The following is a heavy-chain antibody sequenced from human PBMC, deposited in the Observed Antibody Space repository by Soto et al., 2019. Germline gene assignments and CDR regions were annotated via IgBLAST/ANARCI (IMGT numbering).Heavy chain of an antibody. J-gene: IGHJ5*02. D-gene: IGHD6-19*01. CDR3: ARNNTGWYHWFDP. Sequence: SETLALTCTLPFGSISRSGYYWGWIRQPPGKGLEWMGSIYDSGSTYYNPSLKSRVTISVDTSKNQFSLKLSSVTAADTAVYYCARNNTGWYHWFDPWGTGTLVTVSS. V-gene: IGHV4-39*01. CDR1: FGSISRSGYY. CDR2: IYDSGST.